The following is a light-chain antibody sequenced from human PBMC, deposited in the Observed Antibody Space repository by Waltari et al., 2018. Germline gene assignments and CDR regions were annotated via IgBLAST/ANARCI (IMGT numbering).Light chain of an antibody. Sequence: QSVLTQPPSASGTPGQRVTISCSGSSSNLGSNHVYWYQQLPGTAPNLLIYRNNQRPSGVPDRFSGSKSGTSASLAISGLRSEDEADYYCAAWDDSLSAWVFGGGTKLTVL. J-gene: IGLJ3*02. V-gene: IGLV1-47*01. CDR1: SSNLGSNH. CDR2: RNN. CDR3: AAWDDSLSAWV.